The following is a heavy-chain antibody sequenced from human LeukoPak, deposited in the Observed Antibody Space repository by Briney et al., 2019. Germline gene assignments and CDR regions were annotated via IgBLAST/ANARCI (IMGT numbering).Heavy chain of an antibody. CDR2: ISGTADTT. J-gene: IGHJ6*03. D-gene: IGHD1-26*01. Sequence: GGSLRLSCAGSGFYSDGYARYAMSWVRQAPGKGLEWVSAISGTADTTKYADSVKGRFTISRDNSKNTLYLQMNSLRAEDTAVYYCAKGWDNFYFYYYMDVWGKGTMVTVSS. CDR1: GFYSDGYARYA. V-gene: IGHV3-23*01. CDR3: AKGWDNFYFYYYMDV.